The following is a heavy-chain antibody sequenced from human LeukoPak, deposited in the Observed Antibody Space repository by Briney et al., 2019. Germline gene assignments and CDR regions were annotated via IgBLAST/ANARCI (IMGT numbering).Heavy chain of an antibody. CDR1: GFTFDDYA. CDR2: ISWDGGST. J-gene: IGHJ6*04. CDR3: AKDEGRRGYDRMDV. Sequence: GGSLRLSCAASGFTFDDYAMHWVRQAPGKGLEWVSLISWDGGSTYYADSAKGRFTISRDNSKNSLYLQMNSLRAEDTALYYCAKDEGRRGYDRMDVWGKGTTVSVSS. D-gene: IGHD5-12*01. V-gene: IGHV3-43D*03.